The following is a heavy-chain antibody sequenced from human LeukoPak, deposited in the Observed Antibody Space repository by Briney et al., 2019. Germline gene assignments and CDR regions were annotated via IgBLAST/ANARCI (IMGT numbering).Heavy chain of an antibody. J-gene: IGHJ4*02. CDR2: IIPIFGTA. CDR3: ARAQRPRYSSSSADFDY. D-gene: IGHD6-6*01. Sequence: SVKVSCKASGGTFNSYGISWVRQAPGQGLEWMGGIIPIFGTANYAQKFQGRVTITADESTSTAYMELSSLRSEDTAVYYCARAQRPRYSSSSADFDYWGQGTLVTVSS. V-gene: IGHV1-69*13. CDR1: GGTFNSYG.